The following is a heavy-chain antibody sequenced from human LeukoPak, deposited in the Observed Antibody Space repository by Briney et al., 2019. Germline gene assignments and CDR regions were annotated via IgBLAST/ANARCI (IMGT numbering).Heavy chain of an antibody. J-gene: IGHJ5*02. CDR1: GFTFSSCS. CDR3: ARTFYYDSSTYPNWFDP. CDR2: ISSSSSTI. V-gene: IGHV3-48*02. D-gene: IGHD3-22*01. Sequence: GGSLRLSCAASGFTFSSCSMNWVRQAQGKGLEWVSYISSSSSTIYYADSVKGRFTISRDNAKNSLYLQMNSLTDEDTAVYYCARTFYYDSSTYPNWFDPWGQGTLVTVSS.